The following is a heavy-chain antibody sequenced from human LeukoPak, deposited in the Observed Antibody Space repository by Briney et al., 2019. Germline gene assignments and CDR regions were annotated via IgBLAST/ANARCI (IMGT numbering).Heavy chain of an antibody. J-gene: IGHJ3*02. V-gene: IGHV4-4*07. CDR2: IYTSGST. CDR3: ASSPLGYCSGGSCYGDAFDI. D-gene: IGHD2-15*01. Sequence: SETLSLTCTVSGGSISSYFWNWIRQPAGRGLEWIGRIYTSGSTNHNPSLKSRVTMSVDTSKNQFSLKLSSVTAADTAVYYCASSPLGYCSGGSCYGDAFDIWGQGTMVTVSS. CDR1: GGSISSYF.